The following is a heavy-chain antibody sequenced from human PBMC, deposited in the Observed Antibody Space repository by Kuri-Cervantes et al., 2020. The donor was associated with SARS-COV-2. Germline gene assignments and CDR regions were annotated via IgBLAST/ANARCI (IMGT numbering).Heavy chain of an antibody. V-gene: IGHV3-23*01. D-gene: IGHD5-24*01. CDR2: ISGSGGST. J-gene: IGHJ5*02. Sequence: ETLSLTCATSGFSLGHYAMTWVRQAPGKGLEWVSTISGSGGSTYYADSVKGRFTLSRDNSKTTVYLQMNSLRSDDTAVYYCAKSPRDGFGNWFDPWGQGTLVTVSS. CDR1: GFSLGHYA. CDR3: AKSPRDGFGNWFDP.